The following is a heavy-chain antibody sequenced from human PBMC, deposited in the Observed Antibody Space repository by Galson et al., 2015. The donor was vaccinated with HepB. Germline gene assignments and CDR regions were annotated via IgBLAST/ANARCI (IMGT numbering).Heavy chain of an antibody. CDR3: AREDYDILTGYFGGADV. D-gene: IGHD3-9*01. J-gene: IGHJ6*02. V-gene: IGHV3-7*03. Sequence: SLRLSCAASGFTFSSYWMSWVRQAPGKGLEWVANIKQDGSEKYYVDSVKGRFTISRDNAKNSLYLQMNSLRAEDTAVYYCAREDYDILTGYFGGADVWGQGTTVTVSS. CDR1: GFTFSSYW. CDR2: IKQDGSEK.